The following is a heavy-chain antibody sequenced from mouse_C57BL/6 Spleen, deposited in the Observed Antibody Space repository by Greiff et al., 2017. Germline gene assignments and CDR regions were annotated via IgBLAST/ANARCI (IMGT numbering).Heavy chain of an antibody. J-gene: IGHJ4*01. CDR1: GFTFSSYA. Sequence: EVQLQESGGGLVKPGGSLKLSCAASGFTFSSYAMSWVRQTPEKRLEWVATISDGGSYTYYPDNVKGRFTISRDNAKNNLYLQMSHLKSEDTAMYYCARGPVSMDYWGQGTSVTVSS. V-gene: IGHV5-4*01. CDR2: ISDGGSYT. CDR3: ARGPVSMDY.